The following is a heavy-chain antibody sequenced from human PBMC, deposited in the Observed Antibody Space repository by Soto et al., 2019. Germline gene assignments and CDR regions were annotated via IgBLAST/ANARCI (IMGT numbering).Heavy chain of an antibody. CDR2: TYYRSKWYN. V-gene: IGHV6-1*01. J-gene: IGHJ6*03. D-gene: IGHD2-2*01. CDR1: GDSVSSNSAA. CDR3: ARTADIVVVPAANCSGERPRVGWYYYMDV. Sequence: QSQTLSLTCAISGDSVSSNSAAWNWIRQSPSRGLEWLGRTYYRSKWYNDYAVSVKSRITINPDTSKNQFSLQLNSVTPEDTAVYYCARTADIVVVPAANCSGERPRVGWYYYMDVWGKGTTVTVSS.